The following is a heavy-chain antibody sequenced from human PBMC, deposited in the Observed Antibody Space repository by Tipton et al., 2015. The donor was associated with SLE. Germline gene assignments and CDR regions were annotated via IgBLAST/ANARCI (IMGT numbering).Heavy chain of an antibody. V-gene: IGHV3-23*01. CDR3: AREDYGDFDY. D-gene: IGHD4/OR15-4a*01. CDR2: ISGPGTTT. J-gene: IGHJ4*02. Sequence: SLRLSCAASAFSFSNYAMSWVRQAPGKGLEWVSAISGPGTTTRYADSVKGRFTISRDNSKNTLYLQMNSLRPEDTAVYYCAREDYGDFDYWGQGTLVTVSS. CDR1: AFSFSNYA.